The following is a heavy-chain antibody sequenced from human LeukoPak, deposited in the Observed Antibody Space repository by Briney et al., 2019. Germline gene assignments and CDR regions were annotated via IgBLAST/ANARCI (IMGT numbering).Heavy chain of an antibody. Sequence: GGSLRLSCAVSGLTFSSSWMDWVRQAPGKGLEWVASINPDGNKKYSADSVKGRFTISRDNAKNSLHLQMDSLRVEDTAVYYCARNQEIDYYDSSGFYWGVEYWGQGTLVTVSS. CDR2: INPDGNKK. V-gene: IGHV3-7*01. J-gene: IGHJ4*02. CDR1: GLTFSSSW. CDR3: ARNQEIDYYDSSGFYWGVEY. D-gene: IGHD3-22*01.